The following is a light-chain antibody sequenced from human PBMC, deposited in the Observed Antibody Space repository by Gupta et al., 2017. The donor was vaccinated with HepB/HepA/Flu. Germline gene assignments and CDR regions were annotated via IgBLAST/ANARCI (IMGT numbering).Light chain of an antibody. CDR2: KAS. J-gene: IGKJ2*01. CDR3: QQYNSFSFT. Sequence: DIQVTKSSSTLSASIGNRLTIPCRGSESVDNWLAWYQQKPGKAPKRLIYKASNSENGVPSRCSGSGSGTEFILTINSLQPDDFATYYCQQYNSFSFTFGQGTNVDVK. CDR1: ESVDNW. V-gene: IGKV1-5*03.